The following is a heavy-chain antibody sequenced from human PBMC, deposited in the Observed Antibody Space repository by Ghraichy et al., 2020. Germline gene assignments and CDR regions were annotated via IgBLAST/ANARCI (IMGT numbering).Heavy chain of an antibody. V-gene: IGHV3-23*01. CDR2: ISGSGATT. D-gene: IGHD2-2*02. J-gene: IGHJ4*02. CDR3: AKSPYCSSPSCYTDY. Sequence: GESLNISCAASGFTFSSYAMSWVRQAPGRGLEWVSLISGSGATTYYGDSVKGRFTISRDNSKNTLYLQMNSLRAEDTAVYYCAKSPYCSSPSCYTDYWGQGTLVTVSS. CDR1: GFTFSSYA.